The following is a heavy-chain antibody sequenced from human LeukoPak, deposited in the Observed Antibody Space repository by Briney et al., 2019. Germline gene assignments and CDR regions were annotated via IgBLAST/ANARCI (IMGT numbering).Heavy chain of an antibody. CDR2: INWNGGST. CDR1: GFTFDDFG. D-gene: IGHD3-10*01. Sequence: GGSLRLSCAASGFTFDDFGMSWVRQAPGKGLEWVSGINWNGGSTRYADSVKGRFTISRDNAKNSLYLQMNSLRAEDTALYYCARARYGSGSYYIDYWGQGTLVTVSS. V-gene: IGHV3-20*04. J-gene: IGHJ4*02. CDR3: ARARYGSGSYYIDY.